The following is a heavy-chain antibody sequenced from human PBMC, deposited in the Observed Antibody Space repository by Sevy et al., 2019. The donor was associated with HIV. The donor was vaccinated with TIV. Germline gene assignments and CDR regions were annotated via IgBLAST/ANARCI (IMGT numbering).Heavy chain of an antibody. D-gene: IGHD1-1*01. CDR2: FYHRGDT. CDR1: GGSISRYY. V-gene: IGHV4-59*01. CDR3: VRGGGSDANWLDYFDL. Sequence: SETLSLTCTVSGGSISRYYWSWIRQPPGKGLEWIGYFYHRGDTNYNPSLKSRVTISGDTSKDQFSLRLSSVTAADTAAYYCVRGGGSDANWLDYFDLWGQGALVTVSS. J-gene: IGHJ4*02.